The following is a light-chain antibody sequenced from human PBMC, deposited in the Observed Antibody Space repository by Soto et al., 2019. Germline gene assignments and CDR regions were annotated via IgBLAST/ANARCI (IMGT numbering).Light chain of an antibody. CDR2: EVS. CDR1: SSDVGGYNY. Sequence: QSALTQPASVSGSPGQSITISCTGTSSDVGGYNYVSWYQQNPGKAPKLMIYEVSNRPSGVSNRFSGSKSGNTASLTISGLQAEDEADYYCSSYTSSNTLVFGIGTKLTVL. CDR3: SSYTSSNTLV. J-gene: IGLJ1*01. V-gene: IGLV2-14*01.